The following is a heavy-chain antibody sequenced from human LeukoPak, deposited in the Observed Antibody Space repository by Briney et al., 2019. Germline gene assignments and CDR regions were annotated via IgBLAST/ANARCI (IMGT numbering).Heavy chain of an antibody. D-gene: IGHD3-3*01. J-gene: IGHJ4*02. CDR2: ISSSSSYI. Sequence: GGSLRLSCAASGFTFSSYSMNWVRQAPGKGLEWASSISSSSSYIYYADSVKGRFTISRDNAKNSLYLQMNSLRAEDTAVYYCARDGSDEYDFWSGYSRRRPEYYFDYWGQGTLVTVSS. V-gene: IGHV3-21*01. CDR1: GFTFSSYS. CDR3: ARDGSDEYDFWSGYSRRRPEYYFDY.